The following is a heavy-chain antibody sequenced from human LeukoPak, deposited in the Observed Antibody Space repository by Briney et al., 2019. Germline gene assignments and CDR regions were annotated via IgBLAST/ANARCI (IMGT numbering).Heavy chain of an antibody. J-gene: IGHJ4*02. CDR3: ATSYDSSGNN. Sequence: GGSLRLSCAASGFTFSIFWMSWVRQAPGKGLEWVANIKQDGSAKYYVDSVKGRFTISRDNARNSLYLVMNNLRAEDTAIYYCATSYDSSGNNWGQGTLVTVSS. CDR1: GFTFSIFW. D-gene: IGHD3-22*01. V-gene: IGHV3-7*01. CDR2: IKQDGSAK.